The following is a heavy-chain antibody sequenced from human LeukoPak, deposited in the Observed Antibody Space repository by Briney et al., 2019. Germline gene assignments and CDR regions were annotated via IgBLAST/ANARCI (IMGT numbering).Heavy chain of an antibody. J-gene: IGHJ4*02. CDR3: ARFRGMATISDY. D-gene: IGHD5-24*01. CDR1: GFTFSSYS. Sequence: GGSLRLSCVASGFTFSSYSMNWVRQAPGKGLEWVSSISSSSSYIYYADSVKGRFTISRDNAKNSLYLQMNSLRAEDTAVYYCARFRGMATISDYWGQGTLVTVSS. V-gene: IGHV3-21*01. CDR2: ISSSSSYI.